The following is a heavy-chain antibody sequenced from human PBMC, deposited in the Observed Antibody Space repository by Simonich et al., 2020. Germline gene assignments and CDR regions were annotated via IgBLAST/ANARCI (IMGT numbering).Heavy chain of an antibody. J-gene: IGHJ3*02. CDR2: RAYDGSNK. D-gene: IGHD2-15*01. V-gene: IGHV3-30*07. CDR3: ARDLPLGYCSGGSCYSGAFDI. Sequence: QVQLVESGGGVVQPGRSLRLSCAASGFTFSSYAMHWVRQAPGERLGWVAVRAYDGSNKYYADSVKGRFTISRDNAKNTLYLQMNSLRAEDTAVYYCARDLPLGYCSGGSCYSGAFDIWGQGTMVTVSS. CDR1: GFTFSSYA.